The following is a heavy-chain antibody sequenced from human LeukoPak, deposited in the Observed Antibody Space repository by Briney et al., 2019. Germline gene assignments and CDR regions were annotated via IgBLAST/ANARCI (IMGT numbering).Heavy chain of an antibody. CDR2: INTNTGNP. CDR3: ARDLTPRIAAVGGSDWDAFDI. D-gene: IGHD6-25*01. Sequence: VASVKVSCKASGYTFTNYAMNWVRQASGQGLEWMGWINTNTGNPTYAQGFTGRFVFSLDTSVSTAYLQISSLKAEDTAVYYCARDLTPRIAAVGGSDWDAFDIWGQGTMVTVSS. CDR1: GYTFTNYA. V-gene: IGHV7-4-1*02. J-gene: IGHJ3*02.